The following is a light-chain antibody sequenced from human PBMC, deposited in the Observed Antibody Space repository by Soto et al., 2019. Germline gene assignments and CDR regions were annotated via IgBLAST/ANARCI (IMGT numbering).Light chain of an antibody. V-gene: IGKV1-5*01. Sequence: DTQITQTPSTLSASVGDRVTITCRASQSLSTGLAWYQKKPGKAPKLLIYEASSLQSGVASRFSGSGSGTEFTLTISSLQPEDFATYYCLQHNSYPWTFGQGTKVDIK. CDR2: EAS. CDR3: LQHNSYPWT. CDR1: QSLSTG. J-gene: IGKJ1*01.